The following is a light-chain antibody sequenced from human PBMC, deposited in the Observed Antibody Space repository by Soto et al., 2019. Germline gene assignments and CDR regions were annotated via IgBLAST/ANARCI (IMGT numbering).Light chain of an antibody. Sequence: QSALTQPPSVSGAPGQRVTISCTGSSSNIGAGYDVHWYQQLPGTAPKLLIYGNSNRPSGVPDRFSGSKSGTSASLAITGLQAEDEADYYCQSYDSSFYVFGTGTKVTV. J-gene: IGLJ1*01. V-gene: IGLV1-40*01. CDR2: GNS. CDR1: SSNIGAGYD. CDR3: QSYDSSFYV.